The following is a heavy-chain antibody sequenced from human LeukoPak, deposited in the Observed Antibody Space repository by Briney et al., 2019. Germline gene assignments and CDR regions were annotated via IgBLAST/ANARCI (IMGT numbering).Heavy chain of an antibody. V-gene: IGHV4-34*01. CDR3: ARAVEFWFDP. CDR1: GGSFSGYY. Sequence: ASETLSLTCTVYGGSFSGYYWSWIRQPPGKGLEWIGEINHGGSTNYNPSLKSRVTISVDTSKNQFSLKLSSVTAADTAVYYCARAVEFWFDPWGQGTLVTVSS. CDR2: INHGGST. J-gene: IGHJ5*02. D-gene: IGHD2/OR15-2a*01.